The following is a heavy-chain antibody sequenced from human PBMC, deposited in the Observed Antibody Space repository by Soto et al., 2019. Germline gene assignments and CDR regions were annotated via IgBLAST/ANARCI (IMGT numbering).Heavy chain of an antibody. CDR1: GFTFTSSA. CDR2: IVVGSGNT. J-gene: IGHJ3*02. D-gene: IGHD2-21*01. V-gene: IGHV1-58*02. Sequence: SVKVSCKASGFTFTSSAMQWVRQARGQRLEWIGWIVVGSGNTNYAQKFQERVTITRDMSTSTAYMELSSLRSEDTAVYYCAADFPGSKHRAFESRAQRTTVTVAS. CDR3: AADFPGSKHRAFES.